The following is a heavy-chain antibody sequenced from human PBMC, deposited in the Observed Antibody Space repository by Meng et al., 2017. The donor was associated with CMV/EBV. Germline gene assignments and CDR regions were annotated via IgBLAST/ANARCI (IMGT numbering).Heavy chain of an antibody. CDR3: ARSLREGARGFDY. Sequence: EVQLVESGXXXXXPXXAXXLSCAASGFTFSSYSMNWVRQAPGKGLEWVSSISSSSSYIYYADSVKGRFTISRDNAKNSLYLQMNSLRAEDTAVYYCARSLREGARGFDYWGQGTLVTVSS. V-gene: IGHV3-21*01. CDR2: ISSSSSYI. J-gene: IGHJ4*02. CDR1: GFTFSSYS. D-gene: IGHD1-26*01.